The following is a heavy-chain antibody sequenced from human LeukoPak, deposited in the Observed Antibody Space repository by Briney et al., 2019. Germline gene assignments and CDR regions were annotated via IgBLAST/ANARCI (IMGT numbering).Heavy chain of an antibody. CDR1: GSSISSYY. J-gene: IGHJ3*02. V-gene: IGHV4-4*07. D-gene: IGHD3-10*01. CDR2: IYTSGST. CDR3: ARGGLGRITMVRGDFDAFDI. Sequence: SETLSLTCTVSGSSISSYYWSWIRQPAGKGLEWIGRIYTSGSTNYNPSLKSRVTMSVDTSKNQFSLKLSSVTAADTAVYYCARGGLGRITMVRGDFDAFDIWGQGTMVTVSS.